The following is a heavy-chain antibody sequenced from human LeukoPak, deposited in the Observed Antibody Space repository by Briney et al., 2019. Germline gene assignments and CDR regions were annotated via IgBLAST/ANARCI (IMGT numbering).Heavy chain of an antibody. Sequence: ASVKVSCKASGYTFTSYGISWVRQAPGQGLEWMGWISAYNGNTNYAQKLQGRVTMTTDTSTSTAYMELRSLRSDDTAVYYCARDHSRSWYYGAFDIWGQGTMVTVSS. CDR3: ARDHSRSWYYGAFDI. D-gene: IGHD6-13*01. CDR1: GYTFTSYG. CDR2: ISAYNGNT. V-gene: IGHV1-18*01. J-gene: IGHJ3*02.